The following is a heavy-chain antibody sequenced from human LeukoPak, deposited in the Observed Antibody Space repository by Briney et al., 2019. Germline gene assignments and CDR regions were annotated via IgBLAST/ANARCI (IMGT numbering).Heavy chain of an antibody. CDR2: ISAYNGNT. V-gene: IGHV1-18*01. D-gene: IGHD2-8*02. CDR3: ARDSNWWVYFDY. Sequence: ASVKVSCKASGGTFSSYAISWVRQAPGQGLEWMGWISAYNGNTNYARKLQGRVTMTTDTSTSTAYMELRSLRSDDTAVYYCARDSNWWVYFDYWGQGTLVTVSS. J-gene: IGHJ4*02. CDR1: GGTFSSYA.